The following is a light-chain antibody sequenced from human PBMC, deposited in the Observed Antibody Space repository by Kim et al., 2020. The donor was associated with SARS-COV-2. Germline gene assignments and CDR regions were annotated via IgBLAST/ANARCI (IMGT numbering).Light chain of an antibody. J-gene: IGLJ2*01. Sequence: SVSPGQTASISCSGDKVGDRYACWYQQKPGLSPVLVIYQDTKRPSGIPERFSGSNSGNTVTLTISGTQAMDEADYYCQAWDSSTVVFGGGTQLTVL. CDR1: KVGDRY. V-gene: IGLV3-1*01. CDR2: QDT. CDR3: QAWDSSTVV.